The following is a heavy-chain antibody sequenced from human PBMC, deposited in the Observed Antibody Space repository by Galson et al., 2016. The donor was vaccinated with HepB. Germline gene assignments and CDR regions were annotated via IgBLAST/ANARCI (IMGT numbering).Heavy chain of an antibody. CDR2: INAGIGHT. Sequence: SVKVSCKASGYIFINYAIHWVRQAPGQRLEWMGLINAGIGHTTYSKKFQGRVTFTRDTSASTAYMELSSLRSEDTAVYYCARGPGRPIDYWGQGTLVTVSS. D-gene: IGHD1-1*01. J-gene: IGHJ4*02. CDR3: ARGPGRPIDY. V-gene: IGHV1-3*01. CDR1: GYIFINYA.